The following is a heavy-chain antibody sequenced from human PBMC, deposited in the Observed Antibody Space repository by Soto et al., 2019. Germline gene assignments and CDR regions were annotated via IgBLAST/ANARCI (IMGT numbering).Heavy chain of an antibody. CDR2: INPSGGST. J-gene: IGHJ5*02. CDR1: GYTFTSYY. Sequence: ASVKVSCKASGYTFTSYYMHWVRQAPGQGLEWMGIINPSGGSTSYAQKLQGRVTMTRDTSASTVYMELSSLRSEDTAVYYCARDIAYCGGDCYSGMTSLDPWGQGTLVTVSS. CDR3: ARDIAYCGGDCYSGMTSLDP. V-gene: IGHV1-46*01. D-gene: IGHD2-21*02.